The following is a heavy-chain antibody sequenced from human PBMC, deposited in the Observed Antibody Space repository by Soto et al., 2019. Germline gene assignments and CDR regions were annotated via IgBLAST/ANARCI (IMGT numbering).Heavy chain of an antibody. D-gene: IGHD1-20*01. V-gene: IGHV1-3*01. CDR1: GGTFSSYT. CDR2: INAGNGNT. J-gene: IGHJ4*02. Sequence: VKVSCKASGGTFSSYTISWVRQAPGQGLEWMGWINAGNGNTKYSQKFQGRVTITRDTSASTAYMELSSLRSEDTAVYYCARGITLPTPLDYWGQGTLVTVSS. CDR3: ARGITLPTPLDY.